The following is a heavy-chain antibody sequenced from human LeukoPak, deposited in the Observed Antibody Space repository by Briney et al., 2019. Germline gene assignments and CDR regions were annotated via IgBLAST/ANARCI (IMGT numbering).Heavy chain of an antibody. V-gene: IGHV3-9*01. CDR2: ISWNSGSI. Sequence: PGRSLRLSCAASGFTFDDYAMHWVRHAPGKGLEWVSGISWNSGSIGYADSVKGRFTTSRDNAKNSLYLQMNSLRAEDTALYYCAKDSGSKYYYDSSGYYYEEHCYYYGMDVWGQGTTVTVSS. D-gene: IGHD3-22*01. CDR1: GFTFDDYA. J-gene: IGHJ6*02. CDR3: AKDSGSKYYYDSSGYYYEEHCYYYGMDV.